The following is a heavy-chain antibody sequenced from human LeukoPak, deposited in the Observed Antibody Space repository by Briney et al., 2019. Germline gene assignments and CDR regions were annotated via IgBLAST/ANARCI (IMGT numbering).Heavy chain of an antibody. CDR1: VFTFSSYA. D-gene: IGHD6-13*01. Sequence: GGSLRLSCAASVFTFSSYAMSGVREAPGGGRECGSGISDTGGSTYYADSVKGRFTISRDSSKNTLYLQMNSLRAEDPAVYYCANLPFPSSSWYWVDPWGQGNLVTVSS. V-gene: IGHV3-23*01. CDR3: ANLPFPSSSWYWVDP. CDR2: ISDTGGST. J-gene: IGHJ5*02.